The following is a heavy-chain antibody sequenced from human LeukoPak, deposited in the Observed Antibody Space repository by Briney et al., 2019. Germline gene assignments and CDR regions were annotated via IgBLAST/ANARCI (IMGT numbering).Heavy chain of an antibody. V-gene: IGHV3-30*18. D-gene: IGHD6-13*01. CDR1: GFTFSSYG. J-gene: IGHJ4*02. CDR2: ISYDGSNK. CDR3: VKDKSYSWYVFDW. Sequence: GGSLRLSCAASGFTFSSYGMHRVRQAPGKGLEWVAVISYDGSNKYYADSVKGRFTISRDNSKNTLYLQMNSLRAEDTAVYYCVKDKSYSWYVFDWWGQGTLVTVSS.